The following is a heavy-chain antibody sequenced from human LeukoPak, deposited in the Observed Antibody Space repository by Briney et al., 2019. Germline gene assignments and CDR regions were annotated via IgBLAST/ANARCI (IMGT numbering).Heavy chain of an antibody. D-gene: IGHD2/OR15-2a*01. V-gene: IGHV3-11*04. CDR2: IISSGDTI. Sequence: GGSLRLSCAASGFTFTDYYMSWVRQAPGKGLEWVSYIISSGDTIYYADSVKGRFTISRDNAKSSLYLQMNSLRAEDTAVYYCARDVGYFTFDYWGQGTLVTVSS. CDR3: ARDVGYFTFDY. CDR1: GFTFTDYY. J-gene: IGHJ4*02.